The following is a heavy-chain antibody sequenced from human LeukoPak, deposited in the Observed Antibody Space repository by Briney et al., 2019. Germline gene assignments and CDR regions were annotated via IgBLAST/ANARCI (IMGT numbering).Heavy chain of an antibody. J-gene: IGHJ5*02. V-gene: IGHV4-59*08. CDR1: GGSISGYY. Sequence: SETLSLTCSVSGGSISGYYWSWIRQPPGKGLEWIGYIYYSGSTNYNPSLKSRVTISVDTSKNQFSLRLSSVTAADTAVYYCARHVTILGVAPFSPWGQGTLVTVSS. CDR3: ARHVTILGVAPFSP. D-gene: IGHD3-3*01. CDR2: IYYSGST.